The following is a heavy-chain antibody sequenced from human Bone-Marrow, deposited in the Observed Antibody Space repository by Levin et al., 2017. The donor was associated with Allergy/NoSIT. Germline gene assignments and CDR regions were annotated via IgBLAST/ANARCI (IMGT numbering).Heavy chain of an antibody. CDR3: ESMPSCDY. D-gene: IGHD2-2*01. CDR2: FNPNSGGT. Sequence: ASVKVSCKASGYSFTGYYMHWVRQAPGQGLERRGWFNPNSGGTNYAQKFQGRVTMTRDTSISTAYMELSRLRSDDTAVYYCESMPSCDYRGQGTLVTVSS. J-gene: IGHJ4*02. V-gene: IGHV1-2*02. CDR1: GYSFTGYY.